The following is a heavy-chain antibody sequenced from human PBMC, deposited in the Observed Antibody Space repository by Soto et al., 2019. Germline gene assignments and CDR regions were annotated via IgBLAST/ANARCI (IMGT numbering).Heavy chain of an antibody. CDR1: GGTFSSYA. J-gene: IGHJ3*02. CDR2: IIPIFGTA. D-gene: IGHD3-3*01. V-gene: IGHV1-69*01. CDR3: ARVTVRFGVVLDAFDI. Sequence: QVQLVQSGAEVKKPGSSVKVSCKASGGTFSSYAISWVRQAPGQGLEWMGGIIPIFGTANYAQKFQGRVTITADESTSTAYMELSSLRSEDTAVYYCARVTVRFGVVLDAFDICGQGTMVTVSS.